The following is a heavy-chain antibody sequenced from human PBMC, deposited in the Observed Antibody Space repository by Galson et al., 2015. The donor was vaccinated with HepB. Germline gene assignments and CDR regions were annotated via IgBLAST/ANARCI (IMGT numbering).Heavy chain of an antibody. CDR1: GFTFSDYY. D-gene: IGHD6-13*01. V-gene: IGHV3-11*06. J-gene: IGHJ3*02. Sequence: SLRLSCAASGFTFSDYYMSWIRQAPGKGLEWVSYISSSSIYTNYADSVKGRFIISRDNAKNSLYLQMNSLRAEDTAVYYCARDRAPTTAGTGDDAFDIWGQGTMVTVSS. CDR2: ISSSSIYT. CDR3: ARDRAPTTAGTGDDAFDI.